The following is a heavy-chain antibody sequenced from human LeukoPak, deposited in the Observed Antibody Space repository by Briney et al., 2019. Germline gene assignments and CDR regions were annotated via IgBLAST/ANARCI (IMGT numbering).Heavy chain of an antibody. V-gene: IGHV3-30*03. CDR1: GFSFGSYG. Sequence: GRSLRLSCAASGFSFGSYGMHWVRQAPGKGLEWLAVISHEGSFQNYADSVRGRFTVSKDNSKNMAYLQMNSLRPDDAAVYFCARTREKWQVLDYWGQGTLVTVSS. CDR3: ARTREKWQVLDY. D-gene: IGHD6-19*01. CDR2: ISHEGSFQ. J-gene: IGHJ4*02.